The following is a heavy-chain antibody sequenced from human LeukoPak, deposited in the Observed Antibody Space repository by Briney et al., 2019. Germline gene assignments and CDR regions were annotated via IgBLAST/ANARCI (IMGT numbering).Heavy chain of an antibody. CDR2: VSNDGSKK. D-gene: IGHD5-18*01. CDR3: AKDRYSYAFEYSDS. V-gene: IGHV3-30*18. CDR1: GFTFSSYG. J-gene: IGHJ4*02. Sequence: GGSLRLSCAASGFTFSSYGMHWVRQAPGKGLDWVAVVSNDGSKKYYADSVKGRFTISRDNSKNTLSLQVSSLRTEDTAVYYCAKDRYSYAFEYSDSWGQGTLVTVSS.